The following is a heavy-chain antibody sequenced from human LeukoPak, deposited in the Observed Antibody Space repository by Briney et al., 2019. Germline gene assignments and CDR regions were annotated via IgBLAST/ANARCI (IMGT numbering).Heavy chain of an antibody. CDR2: IIPILGIA. CDR3: ASISGSYSVGYFDY. J-gene: IGHJ4*02. CDR1: GGTFSSYT. V-gene: IGHV1-69*02. D-gene: IGHD1-26*01. Sequence: SVKVSCKASGGTFSSYTISWVRQAPGQGLEWMGRIIPILGIANYAQKFQGRVTITADKSTSTAYMELSSLRAEDTAVYYCASISGSYSVGYFDYWGQRTLVTVSS.